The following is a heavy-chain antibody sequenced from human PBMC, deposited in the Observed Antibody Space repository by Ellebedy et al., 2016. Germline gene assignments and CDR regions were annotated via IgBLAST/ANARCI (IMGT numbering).Heavy chain of an antibody. CDR1: GYTFTSYA. CDR2: INAGNGNT. D-gene: IGHD3-10*01. J-gene: IGHJ6*02. CDR3: ATELWSEYYYCMDV. V-gene: IGHV1-3*01. Sequence: ASVKVSXXASGYTFTSYAMHWVRQAPGQRLEWMGWINAGNGNTKYSQKFQGRVTITRDTSVSTAYMELSSLRSEDTAVYYCATELWSEYYYCMDVWGQGTTVTVSS.